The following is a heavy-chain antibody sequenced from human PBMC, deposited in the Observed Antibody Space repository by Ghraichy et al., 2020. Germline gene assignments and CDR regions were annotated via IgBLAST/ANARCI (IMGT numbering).Heavy chain of an antibody. V-gene: IGHV3-53*01. Sequence: GGSLRLSCAASGFTVSSNYMSWVRQAPGKGLEWVSVIYSGGSTYYADSVKGRFTISRDNSKNTLYLQMNSLRAEDTAVYYCARDYYYDSKAFGYWGQGTLVTVSS. D-gene: IGHD3-22*01. J-gene: IGHJ4*02. CDR1: GFTVSSNY. CDR3: ARDYYYDSKAFGY. CDR2: IYSGGST.